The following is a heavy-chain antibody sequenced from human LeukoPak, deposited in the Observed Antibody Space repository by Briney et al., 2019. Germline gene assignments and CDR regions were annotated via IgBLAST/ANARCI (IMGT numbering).Heavy chain of an antibody. Sequence: GESLKISCKGSGYSFTSYWIGWVRQMPGKGLEWMGIIYPGDSDTRYSPSFQGQVTISADKSISTAYLQWSSLKASDTAMYYCARRGHYDFWSGYGGYWPTGDNWFDPWGQGTLVTVSS. CDR1: GYSFTSYW. CDR3: ARRGHYDFWSGYGGYWPTGDNWFDP. V-gene: IGHV5-51*01. D-gene: IGHD3-3*01. J-gene: IGHJ5*02. CDR2: IYPGDSDT.